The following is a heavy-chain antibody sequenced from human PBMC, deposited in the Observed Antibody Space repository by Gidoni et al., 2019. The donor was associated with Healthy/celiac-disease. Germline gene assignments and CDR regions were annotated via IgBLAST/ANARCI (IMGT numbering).Heavy chain of an antibody. CDR3: ARDRGYDSSGYYLDY. CDR1: GGSISSGSYY. CDR2: IYTSGST. D-gene: IGHD3-22*01. J-gene: IGHJ4*02. Sequence: QVQLQESGPGLVKPSQTLSLTCTVSGGSISSGSYYWSWIRQPAGKGLEWIGRIYTSGSTNYNPSLKSRVTISVDTSKNQFSLKLSSVTAADTAVYYCARDRGYDSSGYYLDYWGQGTLVTVSS. V-gene: IGHV4-61*02.